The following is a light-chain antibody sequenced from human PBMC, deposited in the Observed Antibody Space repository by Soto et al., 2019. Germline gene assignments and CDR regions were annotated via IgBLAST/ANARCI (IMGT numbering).Light chain of an antibody. Sequence: DIQLTLSPSFLSASVGDRVTITCRASQSISSWLAWYQQKPGKAPKLPIYDASSLESGVPSRFSGSGSGTEFTLAISSLQPDDFATYYCQHYNSYSEAFGQGTKVDIK. J-gene: IGKJ1*01. V-gene: IGKV1-5*01. CDR1: QSISSW. CDR3: QHYNSYSEA. CDR2: DAS.